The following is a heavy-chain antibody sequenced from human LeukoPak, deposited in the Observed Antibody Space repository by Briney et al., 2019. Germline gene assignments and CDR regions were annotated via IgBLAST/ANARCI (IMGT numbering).Heavy chain of an antibody. CDR1: GGSISSYY. J-gene: IGHJ4*02. D-gene: IGHD3-22*01. CDR2: IHYSGST. V-gene: IGHV4-59*01. Sequence: SETLSPTCTVSGGSISSYYWSWIRQPPGKGLEWIGYIHYSGSTNYNPSLKSRVTISVDTSKNQFSLKLSSVTAADTAVYYCARGDSSGYWYFDYWGQGTLVTVSS. CDR3: ARGDSSGYWYFDY.